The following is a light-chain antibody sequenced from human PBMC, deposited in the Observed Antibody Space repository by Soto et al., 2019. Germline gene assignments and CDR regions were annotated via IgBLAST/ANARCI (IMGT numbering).Light chain of an antibody. CDR3: AAWDDSLNGYV. V-gene: IGLV1-44*01. CDR2: SHS. CDR1: NSNIGANT. J-gene: IGLJ1*01. Sequence: SVLTQPPSASGTPGQRVAFSCSGSNSNIGANTVNWYQQLPGAAPKLLIYSHSQRPSGVPDRFSGSKSGTSASLAISGLQSDDEADYYCAAWDDSLNGYVFGSGTKVTVL.